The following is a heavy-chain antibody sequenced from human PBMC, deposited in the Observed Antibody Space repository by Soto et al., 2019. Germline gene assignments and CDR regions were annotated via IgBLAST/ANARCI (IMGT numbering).Heavy chain of an antibody. J-gene: IGHJ3*02. V-gene: IGHV3-7*04. Sequence: GGSLRLSCAASGFTFSSYWMSWVRRAPGKGLEWVANIKPDGGQKWYVDSVKGRFTISRDNAKKSLYLQMNSLRAEDTAVYYCARGDYYDTSGPFSEAFDIWGQGTMVTVSS. CDR2: IKPDGGQK. D-gene: IGHD3-22*01. CDR1: GFTFSSYW. CDR3: ARGDYYDTSGPFSEAFDI.